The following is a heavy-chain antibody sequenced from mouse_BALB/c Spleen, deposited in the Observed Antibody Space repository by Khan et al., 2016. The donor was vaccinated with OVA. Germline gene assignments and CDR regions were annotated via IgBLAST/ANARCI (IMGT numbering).Heavy chain of an antibody. CDR3: ARGNYYGYALDY. Sequence: EVQLQESGPGLVKPSQSLSLTCTVNGYSIPSNYAWNWIRQFPGNKLEWMGYISYSGSTNYNPSLKSRLSITRDTSKNQFFLLLHSGTTEDSATYYCARGNYYGYALDYWGQGTSVTVSS. J-gene: IGHJ4*01. CDR1: GYSIPSNYA. CDR2: ISYSGST. D-gene: IGHD1-1*01. V-gene: IGHV3-2*02.